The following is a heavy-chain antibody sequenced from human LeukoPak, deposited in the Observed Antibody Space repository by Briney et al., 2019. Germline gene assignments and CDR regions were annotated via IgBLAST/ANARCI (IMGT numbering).Heavy chain of an antibody. CDR1: GFNLRSFW. J-gene: IGHJ4*02. CDR2: INTDESNI. D-gene: IGHD6-19*01. V-gene: IGHV3-74*01. CDR3: ARDESVTGPTTFHY. Sequence: GGSLRLSCAASGFNLRSFWLHWVRPVPGKGLVWVSRINTDESNIIYADSVKGRFTISRDNAKNTLYLQMNSLRAEDTAIYCCARDESVTGPTTFHYWGRGTLVTVSS.